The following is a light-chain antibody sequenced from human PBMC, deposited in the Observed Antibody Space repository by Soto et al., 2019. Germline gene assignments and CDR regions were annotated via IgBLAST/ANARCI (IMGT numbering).Light chain of an antibody. CDR3: QQRSNWPIT. Sequence: IVLTQSPGTLSLSPGERATLSCRASQSVSSYLAWYQQKPGQAPRLLIYDASNRATGIPARFSGSGSGTDFTLTISSLEPEDFAVYYCQQRSNWPITFGQGRRLEI. CDR2: DAS. CDR1: QSVSSY. J-gene: IGKJ5*01. V-gene: IGKV3-11*01.